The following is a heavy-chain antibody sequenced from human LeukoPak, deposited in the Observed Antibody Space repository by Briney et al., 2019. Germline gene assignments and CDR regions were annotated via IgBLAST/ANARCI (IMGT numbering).Heavy chain of an antibody. CDR2: ISYDGGNQ. J-gene: IGHJ6*02. Sequence: PGRSLRLSCEASGFTFFNYGVHWVRQAPGKGLEWVSLISYDGGNQKYADSVKGRFTISRDNSKNTVYLQLNSLRAEDTAVYYCAKDRRMMSAYYGMDVWGQGITVIVSS. D-gene: IGHD3-16*01. V-gene: IGHV3-30*18. CDR1: GFTFFNYG. CDR3: AKDRRMMSAYYGMDV.